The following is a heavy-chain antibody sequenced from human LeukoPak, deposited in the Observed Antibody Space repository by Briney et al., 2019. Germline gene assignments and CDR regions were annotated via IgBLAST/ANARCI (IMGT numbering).Heavy chain of an antibody. CDR2: ISSSRSYI. V-gene: IGHV3-21*01. CDR3: ASGGIVVETYAFDI. CDR1: GFTLSSYS. J-gene: IGHJ3*02. Sequence: PGGSLRLSCAASGFTLSSYSMSWVRHAPGEGLEWVSSISSSRSYIYYTNSVKGRFTISRNNAKTSMYLQMNRLRAEDTAVYYCASGGIVVETYAFDIWGQGTMVTVSS. D-gene: IGHD2-21*02.